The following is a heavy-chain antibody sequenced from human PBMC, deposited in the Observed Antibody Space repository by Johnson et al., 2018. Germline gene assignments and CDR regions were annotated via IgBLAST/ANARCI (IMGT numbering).Heavy chain of an antibody. D-gene: IGHD3-16*01. CDR3: ARTPRQGGGMDV. CDR2: IIPIFGPA. CDR1: GGTFSSYA. J-gene: IGHJ6*02. V-gene: IGHV1-69*01. Sequence: VQLVESGAEVKKPGSSVKVSCKASGGTFSSYAIRWVRQAPGQGLEWMGGIIPIFGPANYAQKFQGRVTFTADESQRTADRELSSLRAEEPAVYYWARTPRQGGGMDVWGQGTTVTVSS.